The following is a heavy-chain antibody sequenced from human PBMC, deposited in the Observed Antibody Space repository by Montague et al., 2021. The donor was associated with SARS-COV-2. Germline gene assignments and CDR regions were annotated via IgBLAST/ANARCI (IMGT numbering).Heavy chain of an antibody. V-gene: IGHV6-1*01. Sequence: CAISGDSVSSNSATWNWIRQSPSRGLEWLGRTYYRSMWKSDYARXVISRIAINPNTSKHQFSLQLRSVAPEDTALYYCARGIEAAGSYDYWGQGTLVTVSS. CDR2: TYYRSMWKS. J-gene: IGHJ4*02. CDR3: ARGIEAAGSYDY. D-gene: IGHD6-13*01. CDR1: GDSVSSNSAT.